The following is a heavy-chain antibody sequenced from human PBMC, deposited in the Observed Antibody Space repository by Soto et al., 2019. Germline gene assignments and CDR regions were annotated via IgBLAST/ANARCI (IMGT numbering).Heavy chain of an antibody. V-gene: IGHV4-39*01. CDR3: ARHLGGWEWERYYFDY. CDR2: IYYSGST. CDR1: GGSISSSSYY. J-gene: IGHJ4*02. Sequence: QLQLQESGPGLVKPSETLSLTCTVSGGSISSSSYYWGWIRQPPGKGLEWIGSIYYSGSTYYNPSLKSRVTIAVDTSKTQFSLKLSSVTAADTAVYYCARHLGGWEWERYYFDYWGQGTLVTVSS. D-gene: IGHD3-16*01.